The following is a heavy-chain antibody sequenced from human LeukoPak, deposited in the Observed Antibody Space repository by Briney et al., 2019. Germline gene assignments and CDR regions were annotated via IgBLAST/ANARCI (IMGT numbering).Heavy chain of an antibody. CDR2: INHSGST. V-gene: IGHV4-34*01. Sequence: SETLSLTCAVYGGSFSGYYWSWIRQPPGKGLEWIGEINHSGSTNYNPSLKSRVTISVDTSKNQFSLKLSSVTAADTAVYYCARDIFVRSTVTTFWWFDPWGQGTLVTVSS. CDR3: ARDIFVRSTVTTFWWFDP. J-gene: IGHJ5*02. CDR1: GGSFSGYY. D-gene: IGHD4-11*01.